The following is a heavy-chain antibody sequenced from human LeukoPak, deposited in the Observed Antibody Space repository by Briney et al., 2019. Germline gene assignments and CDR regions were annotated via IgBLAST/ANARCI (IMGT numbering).Heavy chain of an antibody. D-gene: IGHD3-10*01. Sequence: PSGTLSLTCAVYGGSFSGYYWSWIRQPPGKGLEWIGEINHSGSTNYNPSLKSRVTISVDTSKNPFSLKLSSVTAADTAVYYCARGLWFGELRFDPWGQGTLVTVSS. CDR1: GGSFSGYY. J-gene: IGHJ5*02. V-gene: IGHV4-34*01. CDR3: ARGLWFGELRFDP. CDR2: INHSGST.